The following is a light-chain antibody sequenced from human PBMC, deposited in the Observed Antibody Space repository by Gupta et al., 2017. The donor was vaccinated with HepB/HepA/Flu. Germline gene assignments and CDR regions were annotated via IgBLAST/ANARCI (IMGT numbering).Light chain of an antibody. CDR2: GAS. J-gene: IGKJ2*01. Sequence: EIVLTQSPGTLSLSPGERATLSCRASQRVSSTYLAWYQQKPGQAPRLLIYGASSRATGIPDRFSGSGSGTDFTLTINRLEPEEFAVYYCQQYGSSPPYTFGQGTKLEIK. V-gene: IGKV3-20*01. CDR1: QRVSSTY. CDR3: QQYGSSPPYT.